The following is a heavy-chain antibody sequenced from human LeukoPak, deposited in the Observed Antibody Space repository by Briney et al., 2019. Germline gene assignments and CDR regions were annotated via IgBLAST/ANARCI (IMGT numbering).Heavy chain of an antibody. CDR2: IGSSDDSI. Sequence: PGGSLRLSCAASGFTFSNYYMSWIRQAPGKGLEWVSYIGSSDDSIYYADSVKGRFTISRDNANNVLYLQMNSLRAEDTAVYYCARDPVEYSSSWTLAYWGQGTLVTVSS. CDR3: ARDPVEYSSSWTLAY. V-gene: IGHV3-11*01. D-gene: IGHD6-13*01. CDR1: GFTFSNYY. J-gene: IGHJ4*02.